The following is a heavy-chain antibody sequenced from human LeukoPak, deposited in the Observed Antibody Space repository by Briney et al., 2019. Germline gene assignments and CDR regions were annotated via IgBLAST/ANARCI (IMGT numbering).Heavy chain of an antibody. J-gene: IGHJ4*02. CDR1: GFTFRTYW. CDR2: IKQDGSEK. CDR3: ARLSARSNWSYGY. V-gene: IGHV3-7*03. Sequence: GGSLRLSCEASGFTFRTYWMSWVRQAPGKGLEWVANIKQDGSEKYSVDSVKGRFTISRDNAKNSLYLQMNSLRAEDTAVYYCARLSARSNWSYGYWGQGTLVTVSS. D-gene: IGHD1-20*01.